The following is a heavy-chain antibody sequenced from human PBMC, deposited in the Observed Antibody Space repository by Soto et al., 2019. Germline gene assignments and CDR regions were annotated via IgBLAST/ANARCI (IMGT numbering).Heavy chain of an antibody. V-gene: IGHV1-58*01. D-gene: IGHD1-26*01. Sequence: QMQLVQSGPEVKKPGTSVKVSCKTSGFTCSSSAVHWVRQARGHRLQWIGWLDVGRANANYAQMLQERVTRSREMCTSTAYMELSSLRPEDRVVYYCAAAVGGYFYGLARHWGPGTLVTVSS. J-gene: IGHJ4*01. CDR2: LDVGRANA. CDR3: AAAVGGYFYGLARH. CDR1: GFTCSSSA.